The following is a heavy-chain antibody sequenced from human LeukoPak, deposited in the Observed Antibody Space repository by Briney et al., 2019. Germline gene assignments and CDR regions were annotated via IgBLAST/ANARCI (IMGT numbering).Heavy chain of an antibody. CDR3: ARHGNYYDSSGYNYYFDY. CDR2: IYYSGST. V-gene: IGHV4-59*08. D-gene: IGHD3-22*01. J-gene: IGHJ4*02. Sequence: SETLSLTCTVAGVSISSYYWSWIRQPPGKGLEWIGNIYYSGSTKYNPSLKSRVTISVDTSKNHFSLKLSSVTAADTAVYYCARHGNYYDSSGYNYYFDYWGQGTLGTVSS. CDR1: GVSISSYY.